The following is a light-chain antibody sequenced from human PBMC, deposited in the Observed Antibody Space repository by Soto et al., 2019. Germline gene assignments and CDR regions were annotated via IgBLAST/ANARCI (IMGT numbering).Light chain of an antibody. CDR3: SSYTSGSTLYV. Sequence: QSALTQPASVSGSPGQSITISCTGTSSDIGGYDYVSWYQHHPGKAPRLMMYASSNRPSGVSHRCSGSRSGNTASLTISGLQAEDEADYYCSSYTSGSTLYVFGTGIKVTVL. CDR1: SSDIGGYDY. CDR2: ASS. J-gene: IGLJ1*01. V-gene: IGLV2-14*01.